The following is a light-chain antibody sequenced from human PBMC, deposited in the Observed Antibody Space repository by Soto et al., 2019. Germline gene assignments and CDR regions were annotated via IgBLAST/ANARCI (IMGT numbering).Light chain of an antibody. V-gene: IGLV2-14*01. CDR3: SSFTSRSSLI. J-gene: IGLJ2*01. CDR2: EVR. CDR1: MRDIGAYNL. Sequence: QLVLTQPASVSGSPGQSITIFCAGTMRDIGAYNLVSWYQQHPGRAPQLIIYEVRNRPSGSSFRFSGSKSGNTASLTISGLQAEDEADYYCSSFTSRSSLIFGGGTKVTVL.